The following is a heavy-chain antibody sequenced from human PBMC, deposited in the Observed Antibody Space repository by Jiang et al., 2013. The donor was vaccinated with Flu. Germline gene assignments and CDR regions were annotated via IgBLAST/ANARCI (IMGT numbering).Heavy chain of an antibody. J-gene: IGHJ6*02. Sequence: VQLVESGGGVVQPGRSLRLSCAASGFTFSSYAMHWVRQAPGKGLEWVAVISYDGSNKYYADSVKGRFTISRDNSKNTLYLQMNSLRAEDTAVYYCARRGVTISGWRDYYYYGMDVWGQGTTVTVSS. D-gene: IGHD4-17*01. CDR3: ARRGVTISGWRDYYYYGMDV. CDR2: ISYDGSNK. CDR1: GFTFSSYA. V-gene: IGHV3-30*01.